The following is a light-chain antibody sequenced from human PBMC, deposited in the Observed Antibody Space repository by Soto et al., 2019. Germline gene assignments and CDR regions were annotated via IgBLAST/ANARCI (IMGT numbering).Light chain of an antibody. CDR1: SSDVGGYNY. CDR2: EVS. V-gene: IGLV2-14*01. J-gene: IGLJ1*01. CDR3: SSYTSSSTRV. Sequence: QSALTQPASVSAPPGQSITISCTGTSSDVGGYNYVAWYQQHPGKAPKLMIYEVSNRPSGVSNRFSGSKSGNTASLTISGLQAEDEADYYCSSYTSSSTRVFGTGTKVTV.